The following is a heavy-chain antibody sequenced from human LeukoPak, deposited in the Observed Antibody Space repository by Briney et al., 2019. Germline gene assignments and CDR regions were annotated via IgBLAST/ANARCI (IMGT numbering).Heavy chain of an antibody. D-gene: IGHD1-26*01. J-gene: IGHJ2*01. CDR1: GGSISSYY. V-gene: IGHV4-59*01. Sequence: PSETLSLTCTVSGGSISSYYWSWIRQSPGKGLERIGYIYYSGSTNYNPSLKSRVTISVDTSKNQFSLKLSSVTAADTAVYYCARVYYSGSYHYWYFDLWGRGTLVTVSS. CDR2: IYYSGST. CDR3: ARVYYSGSYHYWYFDL.